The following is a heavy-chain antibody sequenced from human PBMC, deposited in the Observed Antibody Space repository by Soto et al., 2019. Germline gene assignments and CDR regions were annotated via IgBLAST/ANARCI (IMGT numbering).Heavy chain of an antibody. V-gene: IGHV5-51*01. CDR2: IFPGDSDT. CDR3: AAPIPMPSRRRYYYNSMSF. CDR1: GYKFTNYW. J-gene: IGHJ6*02. Sequence: PGESLKISCKGSGYKFTNYWIGWVRQRPGKGLEWMGIIFPGDSDTRYSPSFQGQVTISADKPFSTDSLQWSRLEASDTAMSYCAAPIPMPSRRRYYYNSMSFCDQGPTSTV. D-gene: IGHD2-2*01.